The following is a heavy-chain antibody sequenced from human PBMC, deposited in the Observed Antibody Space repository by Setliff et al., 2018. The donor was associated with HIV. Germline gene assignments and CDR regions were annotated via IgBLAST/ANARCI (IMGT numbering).Heavy chain of an antibody. D-gene: IGHD4-4*01. Sequence: AGGSLRLSCTASGFTFDNYAMSWVRQAPGKGLEWVGFIRSRGYGGTTEYAASVKGSFTISRDDSKSITYLQMNSLKTEDKAVYYCTRVGRGYSYSNEFDYWGQGTLVTVSS. CDR3: TRVGRGYSYSNEFDY. J-gene: IGHJ4*02. CDR2: IRSRGYGGTT. CDR1: GFTFDNYA. V-gene: IGHV3-49*04.